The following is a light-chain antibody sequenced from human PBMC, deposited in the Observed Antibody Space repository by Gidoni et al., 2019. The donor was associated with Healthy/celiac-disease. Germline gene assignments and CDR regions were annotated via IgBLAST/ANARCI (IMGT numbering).Light chain of an antibody. CDR1: QGISSA. CDR2: DAS. V-gene: IGKV1-13*02. CDR3: QQFNSYPPEST. J-gene: IGKJ3*01. Sequence: AIQLTQSPSSLSASVGDRVTITCRASQGISSALAWYQQKPGKAPKLLICDASSLESGVPARFSGSGSGTDFALTISSLQPEDFATYYCQQFNSYPPESTFGPXTKVDIK.